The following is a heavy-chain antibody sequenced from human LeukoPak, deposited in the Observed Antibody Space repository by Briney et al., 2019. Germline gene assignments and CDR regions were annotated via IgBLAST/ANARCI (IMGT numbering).Heavy chain of an antibody. V-gene: IGHV3-43*02. Sequence: GGSLRLSCAASGFTFDDYAMHWVRQAPGKGLEWVSLISGDGGSTYYADSVKGRFTISRDNSKNSLYLQMNSLRTEDTALYYCAKDRPSAYGGYCSGGSCYGNCFGPWGQGTLVTVSS. CDR2: ISGDGGST. CDR1: GFTFDDYA. J-gene: IGHJ5*02. D-gene: IGHD2-15*01. CDR3: AKDRPSAYGGYCSGGSCYGNCFGP.